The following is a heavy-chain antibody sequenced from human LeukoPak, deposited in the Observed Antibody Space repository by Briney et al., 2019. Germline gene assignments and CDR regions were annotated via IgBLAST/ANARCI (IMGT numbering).Heavy chain of an antibody. V-gene: IGHV3-74*01. CDR1: GFTFSRYW. J-gene: IGHJ4*02. CDR3: ARDFRFLDDY. D-gene: IGHD3-3*01. Sequence: GGSLRLSCAASGFTFSRYWMHWVRQAPGKGLVWVSRMNSDGSSTRYADSVKGRFTFSRDNAKNTLYLQMNSLRAEDTAMYYCARDFRFLDDYWGQGTLVTVSS. CDR2: MNSDGSST.